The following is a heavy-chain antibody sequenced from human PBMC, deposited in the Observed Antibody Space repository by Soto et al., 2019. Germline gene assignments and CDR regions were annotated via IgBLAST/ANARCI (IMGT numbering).Heavy chain of an antibody. D-gene: IGHD1-26*01. Sequence: ASVKVSCKASGYSFTSYGLSWVRQAPGQGLEWMGWISAYNGNTNYAQKLQGRVTMTTDTSTSTAYMELRSLRSDDTAVYYCARDSHSGSYYGDFDYWGQGTLVTVSS. CDR1: GYSFTSYG. J-gene: IGHJ4*02. CDR2: ISAYNGNT. V-gene: IGHV1-18*01. CDR3: ARDSHSGSYYGDFDY.